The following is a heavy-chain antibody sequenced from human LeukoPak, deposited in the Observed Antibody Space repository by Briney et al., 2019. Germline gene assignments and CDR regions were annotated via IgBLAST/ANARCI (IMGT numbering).Heavy chain of an antibody. CDR3: ARGASSYCGGDCSDAFDI. CDR2: FDPEDGET. Sequence: GASVKVSCKVSGYTLTELSMHWVRQAPGKGLEWMGGFDPEDGETIYAQKFQGRVTMTEDTSTDTAYMELSSLRSEDTAVYYCARGASSYCGGDCSDAFDIWGQGTMVTVSS. D-gene: IGHD2-21*02. CDR1: GYTLTELS. J-gene: IGHJ3*02. V-gene: IGHV1-24*01.